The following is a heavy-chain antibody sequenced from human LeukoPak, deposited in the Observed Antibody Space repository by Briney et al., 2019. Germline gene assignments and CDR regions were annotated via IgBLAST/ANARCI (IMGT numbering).Heavy chain of an antibody. CDR2: IYYSGST. D-gene: IGHD2-8*01. CDR3: ARGGDCTNGVCYARLLFDY. V-gene: IGHV4-39*07. Sequence: PSETLSLTCTVSGGSISSSSYYWGWIRQPPGKGLEWIGSIYYSGSTYYNPSLKSRVTISVDTSKNQFSLKLSSVTAADTAVYYCARGGDCTNGVCYARLLFDYWGQGTLVTVSS. CDR1: GGSISSSSYY. J-gene: IGHJ4*02.